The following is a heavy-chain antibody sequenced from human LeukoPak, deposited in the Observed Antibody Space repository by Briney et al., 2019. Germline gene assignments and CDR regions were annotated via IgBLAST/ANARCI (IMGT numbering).Heavy chain of an antibody. CDR1: GFTFNNYA. D-gene: IGHD3-22*01. Sequence: GGSLRLSCAASGFTFNNYAMTWVRQAPGKGLEWVSGLSGSGINTHYTDSVKGRFTISRDNSKNTVYLQMNSLRAEDTGVYYCARHSSGNLQPFDSWGQGTLVTVSS. J-gene: IGHJ4*02. CDR3: ARHSSGNLQPFDS. V-gene: IGHV3-23*01. CDR2: LSGSGINT.